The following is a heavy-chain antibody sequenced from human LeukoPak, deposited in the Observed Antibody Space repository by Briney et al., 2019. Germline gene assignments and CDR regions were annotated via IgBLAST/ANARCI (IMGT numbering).Heavy chain of an antibody. CDR3: ANIRGVLREDHIGDYYGPAAYFQD. CDR1: GDSISSGGFY. D-gene: IGHD3-22*01. CDR2: IHDSGYT. Sequence: SETLSLTCTVSGDSISSGGFYWTWIRQRPGKGLECIGYIHDSGYTNYNPSLRTRVIMLTDTSKNEFSLKLRSVTAADTAVYFCANIRGVLREDHIGDYYGPAAYFQDWGPGTLVTVSS. J-gene: IGHJ1*01. V-gene: IGHV4-31*03.